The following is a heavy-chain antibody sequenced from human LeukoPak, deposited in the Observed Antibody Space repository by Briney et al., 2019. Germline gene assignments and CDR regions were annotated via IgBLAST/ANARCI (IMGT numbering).Heavy chain of an antibody. J-gene: IGHJ6*02. V-gene: IGHV3-9*01. D-gene: IGHD6-19*01. CDR2: ISWNSGSI. Sequence: GRSLRLSCAASGFTFDDYAMHWVRQAPGKGPEWVSGISWNSGSIGYADSVNGRFTISRDNAKNSLYLQMNSLRAEDTALYYCAEDILAGGYGMDVWGQGTTVTVSS. CDR3: AEDILAGGYGMDV. CDR1: GFTFDDYA.